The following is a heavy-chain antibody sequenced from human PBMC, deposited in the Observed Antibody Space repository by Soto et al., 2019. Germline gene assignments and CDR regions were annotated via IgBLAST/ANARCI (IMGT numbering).Heavy chain of an antibody. Sequence: QVQLVQSGAEVKKPGASVKVSCKASGYTFTSYAMHWVRQAPGQRLEWMGWINAGKGNTKYSQKFQGRVTITRDTSASTAYMELSSLRSEDTAVYYCAREGQTGFPSGDWFDPWGQGTLVTVSS. J-gene: IGHJ5*02. CDR2: INAGKGNT. V-gene: IGHV1-3*01. CDR3: AREGQTGFPSGDWFDP. D-gene: IGHD1-1*01. CDR1: GYTFTSYA.